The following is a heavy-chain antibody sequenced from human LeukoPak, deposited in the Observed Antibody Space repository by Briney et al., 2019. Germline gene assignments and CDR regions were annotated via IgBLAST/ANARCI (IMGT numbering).Heavy chain of an antibody. CDR1: GFTFSSYA. Sequence: PGGSLRLSCAASGFTFSSYAMSWVRQAPGKGLEWVSAISGSGGSTYYADSVKGRFTISRDNSKNTLYLQMNSLRAEDTAVYYCAKARVRGSGSYSVDYWGQGTLVTVSS. V-gene: IGHV3-23*01. CDR3: AKARVRGSGSYSVDY. CDR2: ISGSGGST. D-gene: IGHD3-10*01. J-gene: IGHJ4*02.